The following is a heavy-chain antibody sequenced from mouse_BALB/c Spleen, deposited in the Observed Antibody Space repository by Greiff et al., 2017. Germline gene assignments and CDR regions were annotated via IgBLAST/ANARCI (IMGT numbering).Heavy chain of an antibody. D-gene: IGHD2-14*01. V-gene: IGHV1S81*02. CDR2: INPSNGGT. Sequence: QVQLQQSGAELVKPGASVKLSCKASGYTFTSYYMYWVKQRPGQGLEWIGEINPSNGGTNFNEKFKSKATLTVDKSSSTAYMQLSSLTSEDSAVYYCTRRNYRYDWFAYWGQGTLVTVSA. CDR3: TRRNYRYDWFAY. J-gene: IGHJ3*01. CDR1: GYTFTSYY.